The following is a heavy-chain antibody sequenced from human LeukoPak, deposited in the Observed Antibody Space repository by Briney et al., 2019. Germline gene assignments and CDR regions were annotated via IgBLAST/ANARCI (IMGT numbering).Heavy chain of an antibody. J-gene: IGHJ6*02. CDR2: IYSGDSA. Sequence: GGSLRLSCAASGFSVRTHYLSWVRQAPGKGLEWVSVIYSGDSAYYADSVKGRFTVSRDNSKNTLTLQMNSLRADDSAVYYCARTEKSESFSYFYAMDVWGQGTTVTVSS. D-gene: IGHD3-16*01. V-gene: IGHV3-66*01. CDR1: GFSVRTHY. CDR3: ARTEKSESFSYFYAMDV.